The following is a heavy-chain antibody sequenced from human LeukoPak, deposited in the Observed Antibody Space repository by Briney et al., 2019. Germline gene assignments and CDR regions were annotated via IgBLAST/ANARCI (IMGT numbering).Heavy chain of an antibody. CDR1: GGSISSYY. J-gene: IGHJ6*03. CDR3: ARAPSVDYYYYMDV. V-gene: IGHV4-59*01. Sequence: PSETLSLTCTVSGGSISSYYWSWIRQPPGKGLEWIGYIYYSGSTNYNPSLKSRVTMSVDTSKNQFSLKLSSVTAADTAVYYCARAPSVDYYYYMDVWGKGTTVTISS. CDR2: IYYSGST.